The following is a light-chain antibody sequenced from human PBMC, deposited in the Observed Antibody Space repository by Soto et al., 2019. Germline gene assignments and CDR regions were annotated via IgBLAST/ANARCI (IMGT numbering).Light chain of an antibody. CDR3: TSYTPTGALV. CDR1: SSDIGAYDY. Sequence: QSALTQPASLSGSPGQSITISCTGTSSDIGAYDYVSWFQQHPGKAPKLMISEVNNRPSGVSNRFSGSKSGNTASLTISGLQSEDEADYYCTSYTPTGALVFGSGTKLTVL. CDR2: EVN. V-gene: IGLV2-14*01. J-gene: IGLJ3*02.